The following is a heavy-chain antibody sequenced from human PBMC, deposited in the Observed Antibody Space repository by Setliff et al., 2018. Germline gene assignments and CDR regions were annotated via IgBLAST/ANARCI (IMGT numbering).Heavy chain of an antibody. CDR3: GSLTDGQH. CDR1: GFTFSSYS. J-gene: IGHJ1*01. D-gene: IGHD3-9*01. CDR2: ISSDGITI. Sequence: SCAASGFTFSSYSMNWVRQAPGKGLEWVSYISSDGITIHYADSVKGRFTVTRDNAKNSLYLQMDSLKVEDTAVYYCGSLTDGQHWGQGALVTVSS. V-gene: IGHV3-48*04.